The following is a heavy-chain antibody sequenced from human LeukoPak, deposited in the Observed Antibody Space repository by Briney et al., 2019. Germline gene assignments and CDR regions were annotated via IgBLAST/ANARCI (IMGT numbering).Heavy chain of an antibody. CDR3: ARSYNVLTAFDY. V-gene: IGHV3-7*03. D-gene: IGHD3-9*01. CDR1: GFTFSTYR. J-gene: IGHJ4*02. CDR2: IRQDGSEK. Sequence: GGSLRLSCAASGFTFSTYRMSWVRQAPGKGLEWVANIRQDGSEKYYVDSVKGRFTISRDNADNSLYLQMNSLKPEDTAVYYCARSYNVLTAFDYWAREPWSPSPQ.